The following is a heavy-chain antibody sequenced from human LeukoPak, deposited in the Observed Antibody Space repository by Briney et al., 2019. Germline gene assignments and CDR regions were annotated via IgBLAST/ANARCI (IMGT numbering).Heavy chain of an antibody. J-gene: IGHJ4*02. CDR3: ATPAYRDRGGFEY. Sequence: GGSLRLSCAASGFTFSTYTMAWVRQAPGGGLEWVSGISDNGGRTYYADSVKGRFAISRDNSKNTVYLQMDSLRVDDTAVYYCATPAYRDRGGFEYWGQGTLVTVSS. D-gene: IGHD1-26*01. CDR1: GFTFSTYT. V-gene: IGHV3-23*01. CDR2: ISDNGGRT.